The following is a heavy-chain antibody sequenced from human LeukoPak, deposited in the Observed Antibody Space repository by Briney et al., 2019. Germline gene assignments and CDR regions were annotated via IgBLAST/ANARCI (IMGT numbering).Heavy chain of an antibody. CDR2: IYFTGST. D-gene: IGHD2-21*02. CDR3: ASIYCGGDCP. Sequence: SETLSLTCTVSGGSISSYYWSWIRQPPGKGLEWIGYIYFTGSTDYNPSLKSRVTMSVDTSKNQFSLKLSSVAAADTAIYYCASIYCGGDCPWGQGTLVTVSS. V-gene: IGHV4-59*01. CDR1: GGSISSYY. J-gene: IGHJ1*01.